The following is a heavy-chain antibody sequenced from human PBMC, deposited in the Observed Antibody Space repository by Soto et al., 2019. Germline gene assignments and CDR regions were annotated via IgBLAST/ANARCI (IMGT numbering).Heavy chain of an antibody. Sequence: GGSLRLSCLASGFTFSDFAMTWGRHVPGRGREWVASLDGAGGSTYYAESVRGRFSISRDNSQNTLFLQMKRLTVDDTAIYYCAAPRDEYGSGISWFTYGMDIWGQGTPVTVSS. D-gene: IGHD3-10*01. V-gene: IGHV3-23*01. CDR1: GFTFSDFA. CDR3: AAPRDEYGSGISWFTYGMDI. CDR2: LDGAGGST. J-gene: IGHJ6*02.